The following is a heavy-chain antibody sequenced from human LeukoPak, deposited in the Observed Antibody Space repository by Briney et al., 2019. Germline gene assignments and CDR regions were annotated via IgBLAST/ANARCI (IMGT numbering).Heavy chain of an antibody. CDR2: ITPIFGTA. Sequence: SVKVSCKASGGTFSSYSISWVRQAPGQGLEWMGGITPIFGTANYAQKFQGRVTITTDESTSTAYMELSSLRSEDTAVYYCARSVVAATTPNRWFDPWGQGTLVTVSS. D-gene: IGHD2-15*01. CDR1: GGTFSSYS. J-gene: IGHJ5*02. V-gene: IGHV1-69*05. CDR3: ARSVVAATTPNRWFDP.